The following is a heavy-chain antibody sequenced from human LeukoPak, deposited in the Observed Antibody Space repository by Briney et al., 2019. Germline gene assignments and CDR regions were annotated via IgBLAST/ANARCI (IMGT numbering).Heavy chain of an antibody. V-gene: IGHV5-51*01. CDR2: IYPGDSDT. Sequence: GESLKISCKGSGYSFTSCWIGWVRQMPGKGLEWMGIIYPGDSDTRYSPSFQGQVTISADKSISTAYLQWSSLKASDTAMYYCARQSTVTTYFPYWFDPWGQGTLVTVSS. CDR3: ARQSTVTTYFPYWFDP. J-gene: IGHJ5*02. CDR1: GYSFTSCW. D-gene: IGHD4-17*01.